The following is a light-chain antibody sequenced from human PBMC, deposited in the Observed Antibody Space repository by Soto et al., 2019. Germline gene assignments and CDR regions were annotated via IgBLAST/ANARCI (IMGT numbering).Light chain of an antibody. CDR3: HQYNIYLT. Sequence: DIQMTQSPSTLSASVGDRVTITCLASPSISSWLAWYQQKPGKAPKLLIYDASRLESWVPSRFSGSGSGTEFTLTISSLQPDDFATYYCHQYNIYLTFRQGTKVEIK. CDR2: DAS. V-gene: IGKV1-5*01. CDR1: PSISSW. J-gene: IGKJ1*01.